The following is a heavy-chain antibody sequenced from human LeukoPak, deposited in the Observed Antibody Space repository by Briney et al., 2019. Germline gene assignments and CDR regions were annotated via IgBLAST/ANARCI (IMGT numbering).Heavy chain of an antibody. D-gene: IGHD1-14*01. Sequence: ASVKVSCKASGYTFSGYYIHWVRQAPGQGLEWMGWMNPKSGGTKYAQKFQGRVTMTRDTSISTAYMELSRLRSDDTAVYYCARDRISAPVPWGQGTLVTVSS. CDR3: ARDRISAPVP. V-gene: IGHV1-2*02. J-gene: IGHJ5*02. CDR2: MNPKSGGT. CDR1: GYTFSGYY.